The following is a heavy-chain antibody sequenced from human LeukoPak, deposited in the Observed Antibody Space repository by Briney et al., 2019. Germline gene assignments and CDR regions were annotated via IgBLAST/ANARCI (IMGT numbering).Heavy chain of an antibody. Sequence: SETLSLTCTVSGGSISSSSYYWGWIRQPPGKGLEWIGSIYYSGSTNYNPSLKSRVTISVDTSKNQFSLKLSSVTAADTAVYYCARERCSSTSCYTFDYWGQGTLVTVSS. CDR2: IYYSGST. V-gene: IGHV4-39*07. J-gene: IGHJ4*02. CDR1: GGSISSSSYY. D-gene: IGHD2-2*02. CDR3: ARERCSSTSCYTFDY.